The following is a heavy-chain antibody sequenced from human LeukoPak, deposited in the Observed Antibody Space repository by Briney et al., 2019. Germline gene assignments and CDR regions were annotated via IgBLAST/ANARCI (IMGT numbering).Heavy chain of an antibody. J-gene: IGHJ4*02. V-gene: IGHV3-21*04. CDR2: ISSSSSYI. CDR1: GFTFSSYS. CDR3: AKILGIAAAGVFDY. D-gene: IGHD6-13*01. Sequence: GGSLRLSCAASGFTFSSYSMNWVRQAPGKGLEWVSSISSSSSYIYYADSVKGRFTISRDNSKNTLYLQMNSLRAEDTAVYYCAKILGIAAAGVFDYWGQGTLVTVSS.